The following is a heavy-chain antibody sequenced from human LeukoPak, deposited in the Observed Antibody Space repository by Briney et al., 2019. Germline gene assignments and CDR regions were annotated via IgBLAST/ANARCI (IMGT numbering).Heavy chain of an antibody. CDR2: IYPGDSDT. Sequence: GESLKISCKGTGYSFTTYWIGWVRQMPGKGLEWMGIIYPGDSDTRYSPSFQGQVTISADKSISTAYLQWSSLRASDTAMYYCARPRSYSSGWTYYFDYWGQGTLVTVSS. D-gene: IGHD6-19*01. J-gene: IGHJ4*02. V-gene: IGHV5-51*01. CDR1: GYSFTTYW. CDR3: ARPRSYSSGWTYYFDY.